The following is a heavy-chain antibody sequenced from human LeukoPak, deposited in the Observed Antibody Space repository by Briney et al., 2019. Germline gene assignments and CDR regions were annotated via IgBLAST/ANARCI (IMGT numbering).Heavy chain of an antibody. CDR2: ISSSSSYI. CDR3: ARAQVVVAAMGS. J-gene: IGHJ4*02. D-gene: IGHD2-15*01. V-gene: IGHV3-21*01. CDR1: GFTFSSYS. Sequence: GGSLRLSCAASGFTFSSYSMNWVRQAPGKGLEWVSSISSSSSYIYYADSVKGRFTISRDNAKNSLYLQMNSLRAEDTAVYYCARAQVVVAAMGSWGQGTLVTVPS.